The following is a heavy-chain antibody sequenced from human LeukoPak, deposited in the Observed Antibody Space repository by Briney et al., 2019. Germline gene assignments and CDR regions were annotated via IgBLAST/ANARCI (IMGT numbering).Heavy chain of an antibody. CDR2: VYHSGST. CDR3: ARHGNYYDTSQSDP. Sequence: SETLSLTCAVSGYSISSGYYWAWIRLPPGKGLEWIGSVYHSGSTYYNPSLKSRVTVSVDTSKNQFSLKLSSVTAADTAVYYCARHGNYYDTSQSDPWGQGTLVTVSS. J-gene: IGHJ5*02. CDR1: GYSISSGYY. V-gene: IGHV4-38-2*01. D-gene: IGHD3-22*01.